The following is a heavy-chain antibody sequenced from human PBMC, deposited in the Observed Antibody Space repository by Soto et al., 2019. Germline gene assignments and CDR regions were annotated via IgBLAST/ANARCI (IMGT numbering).Heavy chain of an antibody. J-gene: IGHJ5*02. CDR2: IYYSWST. CDR3: ARVGGINWFDP. V-gene: IGHV4-31*03. CDR1: GGSISSGGYY. Sequence: SETLSLTCTVSGGSISSGGYYWSWIRQHPGKGLEWIGYIYYSWSTYYNPSLKSRVTISVDTSKNQFSLKLSSVIAADTAVYYCARVGGINWFDPWGQGTLVTVSS. D-gene: IGHD1-20*01.